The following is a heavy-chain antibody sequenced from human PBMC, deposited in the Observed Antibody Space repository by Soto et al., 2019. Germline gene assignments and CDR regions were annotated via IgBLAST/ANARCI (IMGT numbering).Heavy chain of an antibody. V-gene: IGHV4-34*01. CDR2: INHSGST. CDR1: GGSFSGYY. CDR3: ASRPPPRWTAMITV. D-gene: IGHD5-18*01. Sequence: QVQLQQWGAGLLKPSETLSLTCAVYGGSFSGYYWSWIRQPPGKGLEWIGEINHSGSTNYNPSLKRRVTISVDTSKNQFSRKQSSVTAADTAVYYCASRPPPRWTAMITVWGQGTLVTVSS. J-gene: IGHJ4*02.